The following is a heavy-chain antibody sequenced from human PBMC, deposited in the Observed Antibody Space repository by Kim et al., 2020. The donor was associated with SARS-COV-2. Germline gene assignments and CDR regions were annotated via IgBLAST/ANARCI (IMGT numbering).Heavy chain of an antibody. CDR3: ARGDGISAGASRSDY. J-gene: IGHJ4*02. CDR1: GFTFSNYD. D-gene: IGHD6-13*01. Sequence: GGSLRLSCAASGFTFSNYDMHWVRQATGKGLEWVSAIGTAGDTSYPGSVKGRFTISRESAKNSSYFQMNSLRAGDTTVYYCARGDGISAGASRSDYWGQGTLVTISS. CDR2: IGTAGDT. V-gene: IGHV3-13*01.